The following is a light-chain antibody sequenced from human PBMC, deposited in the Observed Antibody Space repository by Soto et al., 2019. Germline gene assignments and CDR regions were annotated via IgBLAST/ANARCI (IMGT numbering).Light chain of an antibody. V-gene: IGKV3D-20*01. CDR1: ADVSSSY. CDR3: QQYGSSPIT. J-gene: IGKJ5*01. Sequence: EIVLTQSPATLSFSPGERVTLSCGASADVSSSYVAWYQQKSGLAPRLLIHDASSRATGIPDRFSGSKSGTDFTLTIRRLEPEDAGVYYCQQYGSSPITFGQGTRLDLK. CDR2: DAS.